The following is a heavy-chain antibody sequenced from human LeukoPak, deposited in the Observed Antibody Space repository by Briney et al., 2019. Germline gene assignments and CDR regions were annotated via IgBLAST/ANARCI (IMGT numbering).Heavy chain of an antibody. D-gene: IGHD6-13*01. J-gene: IGHJ4*02. CDR3: AKRTSGSSWYSSDY. CDR2: MSGDATST. V-gene: IGHV3-23*01. Sequence: GGSLRLSCAASGFTFSSYGMTWVRQAPGEGLEWISTMSGDATSTYYADSVKGRFTISRDNSKNTLYLQMNSLRAEDTAVYYCAKRTSGSSWYSSDYWGQGTLVTVSS. CDR1: GFTFSSYG.